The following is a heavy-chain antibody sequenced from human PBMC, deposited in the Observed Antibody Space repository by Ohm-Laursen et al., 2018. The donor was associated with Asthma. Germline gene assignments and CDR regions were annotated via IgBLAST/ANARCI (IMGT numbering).Heavy chain of an antibody. J-gene: IGHJ5*02. CDR2: ISGPGSST. V-gene: IGHV3-23*01. CDR1: GFTVSSNY. Sequence: GSLRLSCTASGFTVSSNYMSWVRLAPGKGLEWVSTISGPGSSTYYAESVKGRFTISRDNSKNTLFLQMNSLRADDAAIYYCANKYDYIWGSERLSWGPGTLVTVSS. CDR3: ANKYDYIWGSERLS. D-gene: IGHD3-16*01.